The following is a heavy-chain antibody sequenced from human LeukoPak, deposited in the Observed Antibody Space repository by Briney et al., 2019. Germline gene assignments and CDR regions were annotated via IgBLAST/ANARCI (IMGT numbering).Heavy chain of an antibody. CDR1: GFTFSSYA. Sequence: GRSLRLSCAASGFTFSSYAMHWVRQAPGKGLEWVAVISYDGSNKYYADSVKGRFTISRDNSKNTLYLQMNSLRAEDTAVYYCARDLMIVVVVAATTPPRYGMDVWGQGTTVTVSS. CDR3: ARDLMIVVVVAATTPPRYGMDV. D-gene: IGHD2-15*01. V-gene: IGHV3-30-3*01. J-gene: IGHJ6*02. CDR2: ISYDGSNK.